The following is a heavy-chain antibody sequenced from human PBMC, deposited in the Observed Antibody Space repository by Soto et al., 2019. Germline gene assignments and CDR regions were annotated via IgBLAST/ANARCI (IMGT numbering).Heavy chain of an antibody. CDR1: GYTFTSYA. CDR2: INAGNGNT. V-gene: IGHV1-3*01. CDR3: ARDLSRARRYCSSTSCYGSGWFDP. Sequence: ASVKVSCKASGYTFTSYAMHWVRQAPGQRLEWMGWINAGNGNTKYSQKFQGRDTITRDTSASTAYMELSSLRSEDTAVYNCARDLSRARRYCSSTSCYGSGWFDPWGQGTLVTVSS. D-gene: IGHD2-2*01. J-gene: IGHJ5*02.